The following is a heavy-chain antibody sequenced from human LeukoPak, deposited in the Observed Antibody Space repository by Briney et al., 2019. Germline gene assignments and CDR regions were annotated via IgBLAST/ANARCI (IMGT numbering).Heavy chain of an antibody. CDR1: GYTFTGYY. J-gene: IGHJ4*02. CDR3: ARESTVEDFDY. V-gene: IGHV1-2*02. D-gene: IGHD4-23*01. Sequence: GASVKVSCKAYGYTFTGYYMHWVRQAPGQGLEWMGSINPNSGGTNYAQKFQGRVTMTRDTSISTAYMELSRLRSDDTAVYYCARESTVEDFDYWGQGTLVTVSS. CDR2: INPNSGGT.